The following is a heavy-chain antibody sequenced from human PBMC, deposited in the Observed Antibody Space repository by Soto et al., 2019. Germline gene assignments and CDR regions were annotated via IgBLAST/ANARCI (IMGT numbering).Heavy chain of an antibody. CDR3: ATRITVFGLLIPPFDP. CDR2: INHTGGT. V-gene: IGHV4-34*02. CDR1: GGSVNVYY. J-gene: IGHJ5*02. D-gene: IGHD3-3*01. Sequence: QVHLQQWGAGLLKPSETLSLTCAVYGGSVNVYYWNWIRQPPGKGLEWIGEINHTGGTHYNPSLKSRVTMSVATSKNHFSLRLSSVTAADTAIYYCATRITVFGLLIPPFDPWGQGTQVTVSS.